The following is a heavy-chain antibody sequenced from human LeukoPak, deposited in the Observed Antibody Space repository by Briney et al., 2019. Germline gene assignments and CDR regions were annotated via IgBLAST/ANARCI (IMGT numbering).Heavy chain of an antibody. J-gene: IGHJ6*02. Sequence: GGSLRLSCAASGFTFSSYGMHWVRQAPGKGLEWVAVIWYDGSNKYYADSVKGRFTISRDNSKNTLYLQMNSLRAEDTAVYYCARGSGYGSGSYGMDVWGQGTTVTVSS. CDR1: GFTFSSYG. D-gene: IGHD3-10*01. CDR3: ARGSGYGSGSYGMDV. CDR2: IWYDGSNK. V-gene: IGHV3-33*01.